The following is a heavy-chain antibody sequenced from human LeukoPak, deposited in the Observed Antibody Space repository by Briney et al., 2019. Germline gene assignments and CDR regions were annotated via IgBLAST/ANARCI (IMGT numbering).Heavy chain of an antibody. CDR2: IYYSGST. CDR3: ASSYGDYVGY. Sequence: DPSETLSLTCTVSGGSISSYYLSWIRQPPGKGLEWIGYIYYSGSTNYNPSLKSRVTISVDTSKNQFSLKLSSVTAAETAVYYCASSYGDYVGYWGPGTLVTVSS. V-gene: IGHV4-59*01. CDR1: GGSISSYY. D-gene: IGHD4-17*01. J-gene: IGHJ4*02.